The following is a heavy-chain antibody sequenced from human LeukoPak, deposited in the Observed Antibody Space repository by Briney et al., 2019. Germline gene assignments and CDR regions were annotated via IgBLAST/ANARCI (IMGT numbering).Heavy chain of an antibody. CDR2: IYHSGST. Sequence: SETLSLTCTVSGYSISSGYYWGWIRQPPGKGLEWIGSIYHSGSTYYNPSLKSRVTISVDTSKNQFSLKLSSVTAADTAVYYCAREMNPFSGSSDWFDPWGQGTLVTVSS. D-gene: IGHD6-6*01. CDR3: AREMNPFSGSSDWFDP. J-gene: IGHJ5*02. CDR1: GYSISSGYY. V-gene: IGHV4-38-2*02.